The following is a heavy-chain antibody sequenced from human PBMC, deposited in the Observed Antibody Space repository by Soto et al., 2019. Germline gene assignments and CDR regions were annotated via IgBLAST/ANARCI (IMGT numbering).Heavy chain of an antibody. J-gene: IGHJ4*02. D-gene: IGHD1-26*01. V-gene: IGHV1-2*02. CDR2: ISPNSIGT. CDR3: ARDLSGSFGC. Sequence: ASVKVSCKASGYTFTGYYTHWVRQAPGQGLEWMGWISPNSIGTNYAQKFQGRVTMTRDTPISTAYMELSRLRSDDTAVYYCARDLSGSFGCWGQGTLVTVSS. CDR1: GYTFTGYY.